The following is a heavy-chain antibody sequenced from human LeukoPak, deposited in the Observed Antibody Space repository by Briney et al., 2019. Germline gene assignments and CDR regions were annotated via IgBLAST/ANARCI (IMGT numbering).Heavy chain of an antibody. J-gene: IGHJ4*02. D-gene: IGHD1-26*01. Sequence: GGSLRLSCAASGFTFSSYGMHWVRQAPGKGLEWVALISYDESKKYYADSVRGRFTISRDNSKNTLYLQMNSLRAEDTAVYYCARDRGSYWDGGNDYWGQGTLVTVSS. V-gene: IGHV3-30*03. CDR2: ISYDESKK. CDR3: ARDRGSYWDGGNDY. CDR1: GFTFSSYG.